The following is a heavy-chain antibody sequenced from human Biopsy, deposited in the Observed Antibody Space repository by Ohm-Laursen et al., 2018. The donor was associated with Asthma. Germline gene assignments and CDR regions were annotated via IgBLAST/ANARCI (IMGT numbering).Heavy chain of an antibody. CDR2: ISHDGQTQ. Sequence: SLRLSRAASGVTFSRYAIHWVRQAPGKGLEWVAVISHDGQTQHYAESVKGRFALSRDNSQNTLYLQMISLRTDDTAVYYCAKRRGYSDFNDFDYWGHGTLVTVSS. V-gene: IGHV3-30*18. CDR3: AKRRGYSDFNDFDY. J-gene: IGHJ4*01. D-gene: IGHD4-11*01. CDR1: GVTFSRYA.